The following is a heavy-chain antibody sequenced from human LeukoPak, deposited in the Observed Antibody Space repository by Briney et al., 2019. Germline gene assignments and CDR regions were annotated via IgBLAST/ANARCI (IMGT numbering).Heavy chain of an antibody. CDR1: GGTFSSYA. J-gene: IGHJ6*02. V-gene: IGHV1-69*04. Sequence: GASVKVSCKASGGTFSSYAISWVRQAPGQGLEWMGRIIPILGIANYAQKFQGRVTITADKSTSTAYMELSSLRSEDTAVYYCARTPEGYCGSTSCQPTDYYYYYGMDVWGQGTTVTVSS. CDR3: ARTPEGYCGSTSCQPTDYYYYYGMDV. D-gene: IGHD2-2*01. CDR2: IIPILGIA.